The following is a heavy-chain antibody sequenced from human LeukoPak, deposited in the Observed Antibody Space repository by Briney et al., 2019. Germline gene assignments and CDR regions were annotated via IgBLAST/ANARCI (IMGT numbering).Heavy chain of an antibody. D-gene: IGHD6-13*01. CDR1: GGTFSSYA. CDR2: IIPIFGTA. Sequence: ASVKVSCKASGGTFSSYAISWVRQAPGQGLEWMGGIIPIFGTANYAQKFQGRVTITTDESTSTACMELSSLRSEDTAVYYCARVSSSWYYFDYWGQGTLVTVSS. J-gene: IGHJ4*02. V-gene: IGHV1-69*05. CDR3: ARVSSSWYYFDY.